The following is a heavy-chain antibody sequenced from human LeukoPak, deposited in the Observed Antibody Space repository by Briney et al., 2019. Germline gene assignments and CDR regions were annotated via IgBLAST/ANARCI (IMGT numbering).Heavy chain of an antibody. V-gene: IGHV3-21*01. CDR2: ITSTATHT. Sequence: PGGSLRLSCAASGFTFSGHSMSRVRQAPGKGLEWVSSITSTATHTYYADSVKGRFTISRDNTKNSLILQTSSLTVADTGIYYCARDGSPNSGYYAFFDTWGQGTLVTVSS. D-gene: IGHD1-26*01. J-gene: IGHJ4*02. CDR1: GFTFSGHS. CDR3: ARDGSPNSGYYAFFDT.